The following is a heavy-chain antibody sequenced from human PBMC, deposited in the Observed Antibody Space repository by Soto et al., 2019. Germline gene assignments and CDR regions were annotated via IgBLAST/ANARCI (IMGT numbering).Heavy chain of an antibody. CDR2: ISAYNGNT. J-gene: IGHJ6*02. D-gene: IGHD6-13*01. CDR3: ARMEAAALYYYGMDV. Sequence: QVQLVQSGAEVKKPGASVKVSCKASGYTFTSYGISWVRQAPGQGLEWMGWISAYNGNTNYAQKLQGRVTMTTDTATSTAYMELRSRRSDDTAVYYGARMEAAALYYYGMDVWGQGTTVTVSS. CDR1: GYTFTSYG. V-gene: IGHV1-18*01.